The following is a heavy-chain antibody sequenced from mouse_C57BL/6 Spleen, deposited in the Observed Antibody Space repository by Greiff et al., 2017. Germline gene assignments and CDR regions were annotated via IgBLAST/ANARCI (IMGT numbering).Heavy chain of an antibody. CDR1: GFTFSDFY. Sequence: EVNVVESGGGLVQSGRSLRLSCATSGFTFSDFYMEWVRQAPGKGLEWIAASRNKANDYTTEYSASVKGRFIVSRDTSQSILYLQMNALRAEDTAIYYCARDAPGSSYGWYFDVWGTGTTVTVSS. D-gene: IGHD1-1*01. CDR3: ARDAPGSSYGWYFDV. J-gene: IGHJ1*03. CDR2: SRNKANDYTT. V-gene: IGHV7-1*01.